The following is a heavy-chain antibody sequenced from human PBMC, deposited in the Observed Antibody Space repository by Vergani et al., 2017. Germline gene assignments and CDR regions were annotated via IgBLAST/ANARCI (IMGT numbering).Heavy chain of an antibody. Sequence: QVQLQQWGAGLLKPSETLSLTCAVYGGSFSGYYWSWIRQPPGKGLEWIGEINHSGSTNYNPSLKSRVTISVDTSKNQFSLKLSSVTAADTAVYYCARLLRQQLVDYWGQGTLVTVSS. CDR3: ARLLRQQLVDY. D-gene: IGHD6-13*01. CDR1: GGSFSGYY. V-gene: IGHV4-34*01. CDR2: INHSGST. J-gene: IGHJ4*02.